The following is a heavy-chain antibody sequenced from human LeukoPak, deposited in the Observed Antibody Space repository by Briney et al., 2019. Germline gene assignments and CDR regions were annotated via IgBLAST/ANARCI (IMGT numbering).Heavy chain of an antibody. V-gene: IGHV3-74*01. CDR3: VVGGSPGY. Sequence: GGSMRLSCAASGLAFSACKMHWVRQAPRKGLVWVSRISTDGYTTDYADFVQGRFTASRDNTKNTWSLEMNSLRAEDTAVYYCVVGGSPGYWGQGTLVTVSS. CDR2: ISTDGYTT. CDR1: GLAFSACK. D-gene: IGHD2-15*01. J-gene: IGHJ4*02.